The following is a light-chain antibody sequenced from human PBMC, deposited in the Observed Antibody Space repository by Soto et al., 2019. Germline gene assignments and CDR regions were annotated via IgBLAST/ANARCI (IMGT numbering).Light chain of an antibody. Sequence: IQMTQSASTLSASVGDTVTITYRASQGVGDWVAWYQQKPGKAPKVLIYKASSLESGVPGRFSGSGYGTEFSLTIGSLQPDDIATYYCQQYDAFSTFGQGTKVEIK. V-gene: IGKV1-5*03. CDR3: QQYDAFST. CDR2: KAS. CDR1: QGVGDW. J-gene: IGKJ2*01.